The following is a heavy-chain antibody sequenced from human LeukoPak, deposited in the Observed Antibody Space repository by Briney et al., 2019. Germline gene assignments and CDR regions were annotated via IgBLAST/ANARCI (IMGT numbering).Heavy chain of an antibody. V-gene: IGHV3-30*03. Sequence: GGSLRLSCAASGFTFSSYGMHWVRQAPGKGLEWVAVISYDGSNKYYADSVKGRFTISRDNSKNTLYLQMNSLRSEDTAVYYCASCVVVTAMRYFDLWGRGTLVTVSS. CDR1: GFTFSSYG. CDR3: ASCVVVTAMRYFDL. D-gene: IGHD2-21*02. CDR2: ISYDGSNK. J-gene: IGHJ2*01.